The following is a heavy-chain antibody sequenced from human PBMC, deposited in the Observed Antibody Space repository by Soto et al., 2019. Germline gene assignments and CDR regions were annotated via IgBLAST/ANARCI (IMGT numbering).Heavy chain of an antibody. V-gene: IGHV3-30*09. CDR3: AKARHSTSWYGVEADF. D-gene: IGHD6-13*01. Sequence: QVQLVESGGGVVQPGRSLRLSCAAPGFIFMDYAMHWVRQAPGKGLEGVAVISYGGDNKYYADSVRGRFAISRDNLKNTLYLQMNSLNPEDTAVYHCAKARHSTSWYGVEADFWGQGTLVTVSS. CDR2: ISYGGDNK. J-gene: IGHJ4*02. CDR1: GFIFMDYA.